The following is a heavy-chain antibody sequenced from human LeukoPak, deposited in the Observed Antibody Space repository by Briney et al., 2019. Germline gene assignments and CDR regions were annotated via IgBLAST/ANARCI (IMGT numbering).Heavy chain of an antibody. CDR2: ISYDGSNK. V-gene: IGHV3-30*04. CDR1: GFTFSSYA. J-gene: IGHJ6*03. Sequence: GGSLRLSCAASGFTFSSYAMHWVRQAPGKGLEWVAVISYDGSNKYYADSVKGRFTISRDNSKNTLYLQMNSLRAEDTAVYYCAREKWAGNYYYYMDVWGKGTTVTISS. CDR3: AREKWAGNYYYYMDV. D-gene: IGHD6-19*01.